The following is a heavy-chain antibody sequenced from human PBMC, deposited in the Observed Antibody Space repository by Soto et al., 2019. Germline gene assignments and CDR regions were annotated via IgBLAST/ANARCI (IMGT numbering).Heavy chain of an antibody. CDR3: ARGPPSSEAAGTNAFDI. CDR2: INHSGST. V-gene: IGHV4-34*01. D-gene: IGHD6-13*01. J-gene: IGHJ3*02. CDR1: GGSFSGYY. Sequence: QVQLQQWGAGLLKPSETLSLTCAVYGGSFSGYYWSWIRQPPGKGLEWIGEINHSGSTNYNPSLKSRVTISVDTSKNQFSLKLSSVTAADTAVYYCARGPPSSEAAGTNAFDIWGQGTMVTVSS.